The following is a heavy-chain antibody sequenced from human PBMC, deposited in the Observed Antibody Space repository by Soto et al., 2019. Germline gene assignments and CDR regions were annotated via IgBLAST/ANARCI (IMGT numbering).Heavy chain of an antibody. D-gene: IGHD3-10*01. J-gene: IGHJ4*02. CDR1: GFTFSSYA. V-gene: IGHV3-30-3*01. CDR2: ISYDGTNK. Sequence: QVQLVESGGGVVQPGRSLRLSCAASGFTFSSYAMHWVRQAPGKGLEWVALISYDGTNKYYADSVKGRFTISRDNSKNTLYLQMNSLRPEDTAVHYCERGIRGGDFDCWGQGTLVTVSS. CDR3: ERGIRGGDFDC.